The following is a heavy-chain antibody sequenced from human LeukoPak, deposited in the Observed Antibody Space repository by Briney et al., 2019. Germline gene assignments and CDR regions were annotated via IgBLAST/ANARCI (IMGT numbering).Heavy chain of an antibody. Sequence: ASVTVTCKASGYPFIDYYLHWVRQAPGQGLEWMGCINPNTGDTNSAQNFQGRVIMTRDTSITTAYMELSRLKSDDTALYYCASKGAGHCYDASCMGSFDLWGQGTTVAVSS. CDR1: GYPFIDYY. V-gene: IGHV1-2*02. CDR3: ASKGAGHCYDASCMGSFDL. D-gene: IGHD2-15*01. J-gene: IGHJ3*01. CDR2: INPNTGDT.